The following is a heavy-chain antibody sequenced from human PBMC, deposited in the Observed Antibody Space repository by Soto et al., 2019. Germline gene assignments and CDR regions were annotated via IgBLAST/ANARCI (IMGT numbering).Heavy chain of an antibody. V-gene: IGHV4-31*03. CDR1: GGSISSGGYY. CDR2: IYYRGSP. CDR3: ARGGYYFYYGMDV. J-gene: IGHJ6*02. Sequence: QVQLQESGPGLVKPSQTLSLTCTVSGGSISSGGYYWSWIRQHPGKGLEWIGHIYYRGSPYYNPSLKSRVTISLDTSKNQFSLKLSSVTAADTAVYYCARGGYYFYYGMDVWGQGTTVTVSS.